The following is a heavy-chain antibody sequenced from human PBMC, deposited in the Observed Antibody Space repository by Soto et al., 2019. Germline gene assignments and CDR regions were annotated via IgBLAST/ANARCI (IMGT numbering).Heavy chain of an antibody. J-gene: IGHJ6*02. Sequence: KSSETLSLTCAVYCGSLSGYYWSWIRHPPGKGLEWIGEINHSGSTNYNPSLKSRVTISVDTSKNQFSLKLSSVTAADTAVYYCASGYSYGSKSYYYYYYGMDVWGQGTTVTVSS. CDR3: ASGYSYGSKSYYYYYYGMDV. V-gene: IGHV4-34*01. CDR2: INHSGST. CDR1: CGSLSGYY. D-gene: IGHD5-18*01.